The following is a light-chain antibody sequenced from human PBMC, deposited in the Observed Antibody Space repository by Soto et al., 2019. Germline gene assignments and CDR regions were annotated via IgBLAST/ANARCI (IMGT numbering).Light chain of an antibody. J-gene: IGLJ1*01. V-gene: IGLV2-14*03. CDR3: ISYTDRQSYL. Sequence: QSVLTQPASVSGSPGQSITISCSGTSSDIGSYDHVAWYQRFPGKSPKLIIYAVSDRPSGVSDRFSGSKSGISASLTISGLQTEDEADYYCISYTDRQSYLFXTGTKVTVL. CDR2: AVS. CDR1: SSDIGSYDH.